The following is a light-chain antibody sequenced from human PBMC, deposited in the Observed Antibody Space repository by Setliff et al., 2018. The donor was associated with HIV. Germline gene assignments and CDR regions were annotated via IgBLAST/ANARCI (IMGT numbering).Light chain of an antibody. CDR1: NSNIGSNT. CDR2: SNN. V-gene: IGLV1-44*01. J-gene: IGLJ3*02. CDR3: ASWDDSLNGWV. Sequence: QSVLTQPPSASGTPGQRVTISCSGSNSNIGSNTVNWYQQLPGTAPKLLIYSNNQRPSGVPDRFSGSKSGTSASLAISGLQSEDEADYYYASWDDSLNGWVFGGGTKVTVL.